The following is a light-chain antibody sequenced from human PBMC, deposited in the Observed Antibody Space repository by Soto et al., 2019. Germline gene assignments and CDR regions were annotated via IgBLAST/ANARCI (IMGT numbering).Light chain of an antibody. Sequence: QPVLTQSPSASASLGASVKLTCTLSSGHSIYAISWHQQQPEKGPRDLMKLNSDGSYSKGDGTAARFSGSSSGAERYLTISSLQSEDEADYYRQTWDSGTLLFGGGTQLTVL. CDR2: LNSDGSY. V-gene: IGLV4-69*01. CDR3: QTWDSGTLL. J-gene: IGLJ2*01. CDR1: SGHSIYA.